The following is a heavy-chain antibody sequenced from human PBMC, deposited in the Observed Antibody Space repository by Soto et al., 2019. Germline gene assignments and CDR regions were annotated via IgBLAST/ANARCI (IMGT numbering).Heavy chain of an antibody. J-gene: IGHJ5*02. Sequence: EVQLLESGGGLVQPGGSLRLSCAASGFTFSSYAMSWVRQAPGKGLEWVSAISGSGGSTYYADSVKDRFTISRDNSKNTLYLQMNSLRAEDTAVYYCAKDGTVKKYYGAGSYYPWGQGTLVTVSS. CDR2: ISGSGGST. CDR1: GFTFSSYA. D-gene: IGHD3-10*01. CDR3: AKDGTVKKYYGAGSYYP. V-gene: IGHV3-23*01.